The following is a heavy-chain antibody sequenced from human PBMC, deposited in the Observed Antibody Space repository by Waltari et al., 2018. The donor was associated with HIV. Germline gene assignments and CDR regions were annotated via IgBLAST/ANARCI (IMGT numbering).Heavy chain of an antibody. D-gene: IGHD6-13*01. V-gene: IGHV4-39*07. CDR1: GGSISSSSYY. CDR3: AISIAAAGTGAEFDY. CDR2: IYYSGST. Sequence: QLQLQESGPGLVKPSETLSLTCTVSGGSISSSSYYWGWIRQPPGKGLEWIGSIYYSGSTYYNPSLKSRVTISVDTSKNQFSLKLSSVTAADTAVYYCAISIAAAGTGAEFDYWGQGTLVTVSS. J-gene: IGHJ4*02.